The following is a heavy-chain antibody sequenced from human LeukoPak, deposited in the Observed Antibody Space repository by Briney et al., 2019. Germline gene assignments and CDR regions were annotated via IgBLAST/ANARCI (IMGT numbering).Heavy chain of an antibody. D-gene: IGHD4-17*01. Sequence: PSETLSLTCAVYGGSFSGYYWSWVRQPPGKGLEWVGEINHSENTNYNPSLKSRVTISVDTSNNQFSLKLSSVPAADTAVYYCARGLHDYGDYEGYYFDYWGQETLVTVSS. V-gene: IGHV4-34*01. CDR3: ARGLHDYGDYEGYYFDY. CDR2: INHSENT. J-gene: IGHJ4*02. CDR1: GGSFSGYY.